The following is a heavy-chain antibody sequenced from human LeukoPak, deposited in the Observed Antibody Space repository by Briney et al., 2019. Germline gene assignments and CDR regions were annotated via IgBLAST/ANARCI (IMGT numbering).Heavy chain of an antibody. CDR1: GFTFSTYG. J-gene: IGHJ3*02. V-gene: IGHV3-23*01. CDR3: AKGPTQGAFDI. Sequence: GGSLRLSCAASGFTFSTYGMHWVRQAPGKGLEWVSTISSSGGSTYYADSVKGRFTVSRDNSKNTLYLQMNSLRAEDTAVYYCAKGPTQGAFDIWGQGTMVTVSS. D-gene: IGHD2-15*01. CDR2: ISSSGGST.